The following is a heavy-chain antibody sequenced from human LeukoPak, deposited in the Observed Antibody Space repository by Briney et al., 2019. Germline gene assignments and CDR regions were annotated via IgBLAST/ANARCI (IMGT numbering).Heavy chain of an antibody. V-gene: IGHV4-34*01. D-gene: IGHD2-2*01. CDR2: INHSGST. CDR3: ARGPVGVVVPAAMGVYYYYYMDV. Sequence: SGTLCLSCAVSVGTFSGYNWSWIRQPPGKGLEWIGKINHSGSTNYNPSPKSRVTISVDTSKNQFSLKLSSVTAADTAVYYCARGPVGVVVPAAMGVYYYYYMDVWGKGTTVTVSS. CDR1: VGTFSGYN. J-gene: IGHJ6*03.